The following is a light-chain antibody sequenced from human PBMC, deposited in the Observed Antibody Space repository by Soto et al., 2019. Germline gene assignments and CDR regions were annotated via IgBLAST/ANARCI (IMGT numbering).Light chain of an antibody. CDR3: SSYTSSSTLDPYV. Sequence: QSVLTQPASVSGSPGQAITISRTGTNSDVGGYNYVSWYQQHPGKAPKLMIYDVSNRPSGVSNRFSGSKSGNTASLTISGLQAEDEADYYCSSYTSSSTLDPYVFGTGTKVTVL. J-gene: IGLJ1*01. CDR2: DVS. CDR1: NSDVGGYNY. V-gene: IGLV2-14*01.